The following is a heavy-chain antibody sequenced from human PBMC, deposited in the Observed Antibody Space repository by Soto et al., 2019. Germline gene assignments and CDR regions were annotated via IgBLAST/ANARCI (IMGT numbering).Heavy chain of an antibody. V-gene: IGHV5-51*01. Sequence: PGESLKISCKGSGYSFTSYWIGWVRQMPGKGLEWMGIIYPGDSDTRYSPSFQGQVTISADKSISTAYLQWSSLKASDTAMYYCASQVPYVYIWGSYRSSAPAFDIWGKGTMVTVSS. D-gene: IGHD3-16*02. J-gene: IGHJ3*02. CDR3: ASQVPYVYIWGSYRSSAPAFDI. CDR1: GYSFTSYW. CDR2: IYPGDSDT.